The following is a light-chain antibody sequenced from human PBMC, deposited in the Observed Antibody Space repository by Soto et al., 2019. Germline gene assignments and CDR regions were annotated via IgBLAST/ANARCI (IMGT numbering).Light chain of an antibody. CDR3: QQSHSTPRA. CDR1: QSISRF. V-gene: IGKV1-39*01. Sequence: DIQMTQSPSSLSASVGDRVTITCRASQSISRFLHWYQQKPGKAPKVLIYAASSLRSGVPSRFSGSGSGTDFTLTISSLHPEDFATYYCQQSHSTPRAFGGGTKVDIK. J-gene: IGKJ4*01. CDR2: AAS.